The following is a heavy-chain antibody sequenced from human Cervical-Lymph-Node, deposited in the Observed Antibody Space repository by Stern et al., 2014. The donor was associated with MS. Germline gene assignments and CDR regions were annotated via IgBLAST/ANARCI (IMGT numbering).Heavy chain of an antibody. Sequence: QVQLVQSGAAVKKPGSSVKVSCKSSGDTFSTHAISWVRQAPGQGLERMGRLSPILDTTDYAQKYQGRLTMGADESTNTAYMELSSLTPDDTAVYYCAREKSDCSGGSCFSSLDYWGQGTLVTVSS. CDR2: LSPILDTT. J-gene: IGHJ4*02. CDR3: AREKSDCSGGSCFSSLDY. D-gene: IGHD2-15*01. CDR1: GDTFSTHA. V-gene: IGHV1-69*11.